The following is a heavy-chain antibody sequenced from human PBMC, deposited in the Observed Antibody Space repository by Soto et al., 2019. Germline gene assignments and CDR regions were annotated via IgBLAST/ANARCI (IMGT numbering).Heavy chain of an antibody. Sequence: GGSLRLSCAASRCTFSNYAMHWVRQAPGKGLEWVSVISYDKNNKYYAGSVKSRFTISRDNSKNTLYLQMNGLRAEDTAVYFCARENIVATIGSPFDYWGQGTLVTVSS. D-gene: IGHD5-12*01. CDR3: ARENIVATIGSPFDY. V-gene: IGHV3-30-3*01. CDR2: ISYDKNNK. J-gene: IGHJ4*02. CDR1: RCTFSNYA.